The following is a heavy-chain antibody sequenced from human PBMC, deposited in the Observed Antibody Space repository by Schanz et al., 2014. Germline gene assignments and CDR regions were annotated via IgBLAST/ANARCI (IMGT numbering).Heavy chain of an antibody. Sequence: QVQMVDSGGGVVQPGRSLRLSCAASGFAFSVYGMHWVRQAPGKGPEWVAVIWSDGSTKYYADSVKGRFTMSRDNSKSTLYLQMNSLRAEDTAVYYCARANYRRKINFDYWGRGTLVTVSS. CDR3: ARANYRRKINFDY. CDR2: IWSDGSTK. CDR1: GFAFSVYG. V-gene: IGHV3-33*01. J-gene: IGHJ4*02. D-gene: IGHD3-10*01.